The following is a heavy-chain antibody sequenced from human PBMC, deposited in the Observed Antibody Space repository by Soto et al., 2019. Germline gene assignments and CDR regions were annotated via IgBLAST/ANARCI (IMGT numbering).Heavy chain of an antibody. CDR1: GFTFSSYL. CDR3: ARGGYYDTGDAFDI. Sequence: EVQLVESGGGLVQPGGSLRLSCAASGFTFSSYLMSWVRQAPGKGLEGVANIKQDGSEKYYVDSVKGRFSISRDNATNSLYLQMNSLRAEDTAVYYCARGGYYDTGDAFDIWGQGTMVTVSS. J-gene: IGHJ3*02. V-gene: IGHV3-7*03. D-gene: IGHD3-22*01. CDR2: IKQDGSEK.